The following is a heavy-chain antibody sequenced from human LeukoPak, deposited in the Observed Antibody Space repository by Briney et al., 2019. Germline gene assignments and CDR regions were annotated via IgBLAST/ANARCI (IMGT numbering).Heavy chain of an antibody. D-gene: IGHD4-17*01. CDR1: GFTFSSYA. Sequence: GGSLRLSCAASGFTFSSYAMSWVRQAPGRGLEGVSAISGSGSSTYYADSVKGRFTISRDNSKNTLYLQMNSLRAEDTAVYYCANTYVDYVGGFDYWGQGTLVTVSS. CDR3: ANTYVDYVGGFDY. J-gene: IGHJ4*02. CDR2: ISGSGSST. V-gene: IGHV3-23*01.